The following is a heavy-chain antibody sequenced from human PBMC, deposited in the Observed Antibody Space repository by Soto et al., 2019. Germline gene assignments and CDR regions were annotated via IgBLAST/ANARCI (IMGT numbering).Heavy chain of an antibody. CDR3: ARGGSSSTYQFDY. CDR1: GGSISSGGYY. J-gene: IGHJ4*02. Sequence: TLSLTCTVSGGSISSGGYYWSWIRQHPGKGLEWIGYIYYSGSTYYNPSLKSRVTIPVDTSKNQFSLKLSSVTAADTAVYYCARGGSSSTYQFDYWGQGTLVTVSS. CDR2: IYYSGST. V-gene: IGHV4-31*03. D-gene: IGHD6-6*01.